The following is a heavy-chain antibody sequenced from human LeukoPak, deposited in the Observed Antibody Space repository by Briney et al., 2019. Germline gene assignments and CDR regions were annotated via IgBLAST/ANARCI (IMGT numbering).Heavy chain of an antibody. CDR2: ISWNSGSI. V-gene: IGHV3-9*01. J-gene: IGHJ6*02. D-gene: IGHD6-13*01. CDR3: AKDIGYSSRPYYYYGMDV. CDR1: GFTFDDYA. Sequence: PGGSLRLSCAASGFTFDDYAMHWVRQAPGKGLEWVSGISWNSGSIGYADSVKGRFTISRDNAKNSLYLQMNSLRAEDTALYYCAKDIGYSSRPYYYYGMDVWGQGTTVTVSS.